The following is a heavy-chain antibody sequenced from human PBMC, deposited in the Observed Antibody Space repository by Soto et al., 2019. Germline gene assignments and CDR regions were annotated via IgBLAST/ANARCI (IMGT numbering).Heavy chain of an antibody. V-gene: IGHV3-74*01. CDR1: GFTFSSYW. Sequence: GGSLRLSCAASGFTFSSYWMHWVRQAPGRGLVWVSRINSDGSTTSYADSVKGRFTISRDNAKNTLYLQMNSLRAEDTAVYYCARVSRSAGTYKYWGQGILVTVSS. CDR3: ARVSRSAGTYKY. J-gene: IGHJ4*02. CDR2: INSDGSTT. D-gene: IGHD3-10*01.